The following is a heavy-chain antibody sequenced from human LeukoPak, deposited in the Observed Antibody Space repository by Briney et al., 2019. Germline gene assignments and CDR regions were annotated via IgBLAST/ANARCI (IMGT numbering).Heavy chain of an antibody. CDR1: GFTFSSYA. J-gene: IGHJ4*02. V-gene: IGHV3-23*01. CDR2: ISGSGDNT. Sequence: PGGSLRLSCAASGFTFSSYAMSWVRRAPGKGLEWVSSISGSGDNTYYADSVKDRFSISRDNSKTTVALQMNSLRAEDTAVYYCAKGRGTAVTSAANYWGQGTLVTVSS. D-gene: IGHD4-17*01. CDR3: AKGRGTAVTSAANY.